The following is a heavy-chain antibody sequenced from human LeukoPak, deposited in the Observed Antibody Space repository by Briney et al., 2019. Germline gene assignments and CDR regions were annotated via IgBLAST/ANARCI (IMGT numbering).Heavy chain of an antibody. Sequence: GRSLRLSCAASGFTFSSYGMHWVRQAPGKGLEWVAVIWYDGSNKYYADSVKGRFTISRDNSKNTLYLQMNSLRAEDTAVYYCARAGEVESQQTSSFDYWGQGTLVTVSS. J-gene: IGHJ4*02. CDR1: GFTFSSYG. D-gene: IGHD2-2*01. V-gene: IGHV3-33*01. CDR3: ARAGEVESQQTSSFDY. CDR2: IWYDGSNK.